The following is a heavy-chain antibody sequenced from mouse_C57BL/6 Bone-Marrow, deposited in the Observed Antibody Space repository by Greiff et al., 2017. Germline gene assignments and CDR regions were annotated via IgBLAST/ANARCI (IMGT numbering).Heavy chain of an antibody. D-gene: IGHD2-14*01. V-gene: IGHV1-55*01. CDR2: IYPGSGST. Sequence: QVQLQQPGAELVMPGASVKLSCKASGYTFTSYWITWVKQRPGQGLEWIGDIYPGSGSTNYNEKFKSKATLTVDTSSSTAYMQLSSLTSEDSAVXYCARQGYGYAMDYWGQGTSVTVSS. CDR3: ARQGYGYAMDY. J-gene: IGHJ4*01. CDR1: GYTFTSYW.